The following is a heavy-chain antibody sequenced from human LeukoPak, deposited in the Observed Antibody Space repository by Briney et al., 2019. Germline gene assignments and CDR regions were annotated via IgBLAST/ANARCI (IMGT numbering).Heavy chain of an antibody. J-gene: IGHJ6*03. Sequence: GASVKVSCKASGYTFTGYYMHWVRQAPGQGLEWMGWINPNSGGTNYAQKFQGRVTMTRDTSISTAYMELSGLRSDDTAVYYCARDPGYGVIAAAGTLVGYYYMDVWGKGTTVTVSS. V-gene: IGHV1-2*02. CDR2: INPNSGGT. CDR3: ARDPGYGVIAAAGTLVGYYYMDV. CDR1: GYTFTGYY. D-gene: IGHD6-13*01.